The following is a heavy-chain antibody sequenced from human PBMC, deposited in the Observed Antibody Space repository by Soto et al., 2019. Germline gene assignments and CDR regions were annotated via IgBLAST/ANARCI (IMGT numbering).Heavy chain of an antibody. Sequence: EVQLVESGGDLVQPGGSLRLSCAASGFTVSDKYMNWVRQAPGKGPEWVSGITSGGDTTYYADSVKGRFTISRDNSKNTVYMQMSSLRAEDTAVYFCAKDQRGSGWPLVSWGQGTLVTVSS. D-gene: IGHD6-19*01. CDR2: ITSGGDTT. J-gene: IGHJ5*02. CDR3: AKDQRGSGWPLVS. CDR1: GFTVSDKY. V-gene: IGHV3-23*04.